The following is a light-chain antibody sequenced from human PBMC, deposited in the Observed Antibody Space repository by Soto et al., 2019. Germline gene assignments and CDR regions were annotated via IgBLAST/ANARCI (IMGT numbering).Light chain of an antibody. Sequence: QSVLTEPPSVSGAPGQRVTIPCTGRSSNNGAGHDVPWYQHLPGTAPKLLIYGNGNRPSGVPARFSGSKSGTSASLAITGLQAEDEADYYCPSYDSTLSGSEVFGTGTKVTVL. J-gene: IGLJ1*01. CDR3: PSYDSTLSGSEV. CDR2: GNG. CDR1: SSNNGAGHD. V-gene: IGLV1-40*01.